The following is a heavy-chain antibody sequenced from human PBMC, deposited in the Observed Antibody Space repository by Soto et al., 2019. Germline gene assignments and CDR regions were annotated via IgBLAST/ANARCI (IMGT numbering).Heavy chain of an antibody. CDR1: GESFCGYY. V-gene: IGHV4-34*01. D-gene: IGHD5-18*01. Sequence: SYTLSLTCAVYGESFCGYYGSGIRKPPGKGLEWIGEINHSGSTNYNPSLKSRVTISVDTSKNQFSLKLSSVTAADTAVYYCARVSIQPKLEHFDYWGQGTLVTVSS. CDR2: INHSGST. CDR3: ARVSIQPKLEHFDY. J-gene: IGHJ4*02.